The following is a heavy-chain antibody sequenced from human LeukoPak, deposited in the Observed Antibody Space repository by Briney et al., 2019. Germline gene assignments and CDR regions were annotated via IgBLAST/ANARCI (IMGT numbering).Heavy chain of an antibody. CDR2: ISGSGGST. Sequence: GGTLRLSCAASGFTFSSYGMSWVRQAPGKGLEWVSAISGSGGSTYYADSVKGRFTISRDNSKNTLYLQMNGLRAEDTAVYYCAKPGEWELPPSDYWGQGTLVTVSS. CDR3: AKPGEWELPPSDY. D-gene: IGHD1-26*01. J-gene: IGHJ4*02. CDR1: GFTFSSYG. V-gene: IGHV3-23*01.